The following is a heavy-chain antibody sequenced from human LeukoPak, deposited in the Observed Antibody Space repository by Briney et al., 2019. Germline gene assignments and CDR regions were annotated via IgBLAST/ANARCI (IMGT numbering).Heavy chain of an antibody. D-gene: IGHD2-15*01. V-gene: IGHV1-2*02. CDR3: ATQIICRGGTCYSSYHYYAMDV. Sequence: ASVKVSCKASGYTFTGYYIHWVRQAPGQGLEWMGWINPNSGGTNSAQKFQDRVTMTRDTSISTAYMELSRLRSDDTAVYYCATQIICRGGTCYSSYHYYAMDVWGQGTTVTVSS. CDR1: GYTFTGYY. CDR2: INPNSGGT. J-gene: IGHJ6*02.